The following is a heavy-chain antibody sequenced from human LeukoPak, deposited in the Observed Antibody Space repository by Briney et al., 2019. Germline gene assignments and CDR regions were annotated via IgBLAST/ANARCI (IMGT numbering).Heavy chain of an antibody. CDR1: GGSISSYY. D-gene: IGHD4-17*01. Sequence: SETLSLTFTVSGGSISSYYWSWIRQPPGKGLEWSGYIYYSGSTNYNPSLKSPVTISVDTSKNQFSLKLSSVTAADTAVYYCARDRDGDYEGWFDPWGQGTLVTVSS. CDR3: ARDRDGDYEGWFDP. J-gene: IGHJ5*02. CDR2: IYYSGST. V-gene: IGHV4-59*01.